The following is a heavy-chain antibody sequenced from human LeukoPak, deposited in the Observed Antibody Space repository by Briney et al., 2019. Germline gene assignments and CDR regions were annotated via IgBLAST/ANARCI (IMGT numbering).Heavy chain of an antibody. CDR3: SRDKADTIFGVVIGPDYYYGMDV. J-gene: IGHJ6*02. CDR1: GFTFSSYN. CDR2: ISSSSSYI. V-gene: IGHV3-21*01. Sequence: GGSLRLSCAASGFTFSSYNMNWVRQAPGKGLEWVTSISSSSSYIYYADSVKGRFTISRDNAKNSLYLQMSSLRADDTAVYYCSRDKADTIFGVVIGPDYYYGMDVWGQATTVTVSS. D-gene: IGHD3-3*01.